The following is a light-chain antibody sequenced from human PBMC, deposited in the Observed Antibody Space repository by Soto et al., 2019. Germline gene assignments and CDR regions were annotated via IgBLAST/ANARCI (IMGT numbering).Light chain of an antibody. V-gene: IGLV1-51*02. CDR1: SSNLGNNY. CDR3: GTWDSSLSALYV. Sequence: QSVLTQPPSVSAAPGQKVTISCSGSSSNLGNNYVSWYQQLPGTAPKLLIYENNKRPSGIPDRFSGSKSGTAATLGITGLQTGDEADYYCGTWDSSLSALYVFGTGTKLTVL. J-gene: IGLJ1*01. CDR2: ENN.